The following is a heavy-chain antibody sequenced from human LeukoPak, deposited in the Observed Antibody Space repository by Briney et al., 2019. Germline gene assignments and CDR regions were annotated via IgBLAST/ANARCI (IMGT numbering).Heavy chain of an antibody. CDR1: GGSISSSSYY. CDR3: AGGYCSGGSCYKGFGY. D-gene: IGHD2-15*01. Sequence: SETLSLTCTVSGGSISSSSYYWGWICQPPGKGLEWIGSIYYSGSTYYNPSLKSRVTISVDTSKNQFSLKLSSVTAADTAVYYCAGGYCSGGSCYKGFGYWGQGTLVTVSS. CDR2: IYYSGST. J-gene: IGHJ4*02. V-gene: IGHV4-39*01.